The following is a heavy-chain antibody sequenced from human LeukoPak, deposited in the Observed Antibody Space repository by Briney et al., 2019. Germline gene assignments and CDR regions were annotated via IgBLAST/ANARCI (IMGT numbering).Heavy chain of an antibody. Sequence: SETLSLTCTVSGGPISSNVYTWNWIRQPPGKGLEWIGYIYYSGSTHYNLSLNSRVTISLDTSKNQFSLKLSSVTAADTAVYYCARGYSNPDFDYWGQGTPVTVSS. CDR1: GGPISSNVYT. J-gene: IGHJ4*02. CDR3: ARGYSNPDFDY. CDR2: IYYSGST. D-gene: IGHD4-11*01. V-gene: IGHV4-30-4*01.